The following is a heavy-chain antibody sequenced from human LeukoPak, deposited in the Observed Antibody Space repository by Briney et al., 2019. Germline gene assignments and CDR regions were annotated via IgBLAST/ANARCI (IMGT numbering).Heavy chain of an antibody. CDR3: ARGIVLMVYAEYYFDY. CDR1: GGSISSSSYY. D-gene: IGHD2-8*01. J-gene: IGHJ4*02. Sequence: SETLSLTCTVSGGSISSSSYYWGWIRQPPGKGLEWIGSIYYSGSTYYNPSPKSRVTISVDTSKNQFSLKLSSVTAADTAVYYCARGIVLMVYAEYYFDYWGQGTLVTVSS. CDR2: IYYSGST. V-gene: IGHV4-39*07.